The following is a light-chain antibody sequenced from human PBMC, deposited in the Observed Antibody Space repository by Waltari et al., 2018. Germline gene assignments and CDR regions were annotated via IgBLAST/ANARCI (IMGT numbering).Light chain of an antibody. CDR3: QQYKTCPRT. Sequence: DIEMTQSPSNVSASVGDRVIITCRASQSVSKWVAWYQFKGGKAPKVLISAASTIESGVPSRFGGGGSGSDFALTIAGLQPEDSATDDCQQYKTCPRTFGPGTRVEIK. J-gene: IGKJ1*01. V-gene: IGKV1-5*03. CDR1: QSVSKW. CDR2: AAS.